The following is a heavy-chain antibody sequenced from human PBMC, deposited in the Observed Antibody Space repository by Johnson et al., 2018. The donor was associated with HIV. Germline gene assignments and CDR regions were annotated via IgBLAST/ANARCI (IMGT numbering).Heavy chain of an antibody. V-gene: IGHV3-7*01. Sequence: MLLVESGGDLVQPGGSLRLSCAASGFTFNNYWMSWVRQAPGKGLEWVANIKQDGSEKYYVDSVKGRFTISRDNAKKSLYQQMNSLRDEDTAVYYCARANYYDNWGQGTMVSVSS. CDR3: ARANYYDN. J-gene: IGHJ3*02. D-gene: IGHD3-10*01. CDR1: GFTFNNYW. CDR2: IKQDGSEK.